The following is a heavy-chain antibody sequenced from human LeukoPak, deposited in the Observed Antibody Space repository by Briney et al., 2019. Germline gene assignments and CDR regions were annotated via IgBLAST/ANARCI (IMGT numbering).Heavy chain of an antibody. CDR2: IWYDGSTK. Sequence: PGGSLRLSCAASGFPFSSCGIHWVRQAPGKGLEWVAVIWYDGSTKYYADSVKGRFTISRDNSKNTLYLQMNSLRAEDTAVYFRARSQSSSLIDYWGLGTLVTVSS. CDR1: GFPFSSCG. J-gene: IGHJ4*02. V-gene: IGHV3-33*01. CDR3: ARSQSSSLIDY. D-gene: IGHD6-13*01.